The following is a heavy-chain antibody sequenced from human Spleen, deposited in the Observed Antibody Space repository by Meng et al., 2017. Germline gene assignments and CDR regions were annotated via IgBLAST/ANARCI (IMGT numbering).Heavy chain of an antibody. J-gene: IGHJ4*02. CDR2: IIPIFGTA. D-gene: IGHD4-23*01. V-gene: IGHV1-69*01. Sequence: QVQVVRSGAEVKKPWSSVKVSWKASGGTFSSYAISWVRQAPGQGLEWMGGIIPIFGTANYAQKFQGRVTITADESTSTAYMELSSLRSEDTAVYYCARAATVVTPGDYWGQGTLVTVSS. CDR1: GGTFSSYA. CDR3: ARAATVVTPGDY.